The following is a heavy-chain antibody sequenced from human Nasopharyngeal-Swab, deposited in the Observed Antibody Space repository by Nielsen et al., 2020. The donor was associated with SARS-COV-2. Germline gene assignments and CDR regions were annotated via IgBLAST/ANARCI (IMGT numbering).Heavy chain of an antibody. CDR3: ARIGGDWNDDY. J-gene: IGHJ4*02. D-gene: IGHD1-1*01. Sequence: SETLSLTCTVSGGSISSYYWSWIRQPPGKGLEWIGYIYYSGSTNYNPSLKSRVTISVDTSKNQFSLKLSSVTAADTAVYYCARIGGDWNDDYWGQGTLVTVSS. V-gene: IGHV4-59*01. CDR1: GGSISSYY. CDR2: IYYSGST.